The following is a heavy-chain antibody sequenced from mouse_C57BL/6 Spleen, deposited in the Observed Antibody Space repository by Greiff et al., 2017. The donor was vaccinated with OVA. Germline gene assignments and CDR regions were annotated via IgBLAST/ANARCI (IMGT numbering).Heavy chain of an antibody. Sequence: QVQLQQPGAELVRPGSSVKLSCKASGYTFTSYWMHWVKQRPIQGLEWIGNIDPSDSETHYNQKFKDKATLTVDKSSSTAYMQLSRLTSADSAVYYGAREGCNYGDYAMDYWGQGTSVTVSS. CDR1: GYTFTSYW. CDR3: AREGCNYGDYAMDY. CDR2: IDPSDSET. J-gene: IGHJ4*01. V-gene: IGHV1-52*01. D-gene: IGHD2-1*01.